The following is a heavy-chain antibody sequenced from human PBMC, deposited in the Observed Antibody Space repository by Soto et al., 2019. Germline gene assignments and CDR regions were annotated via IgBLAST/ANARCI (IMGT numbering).Heavy chain of an antibody. V-gene: IGHV3-15*06. CDR1: GFSFSTAC. J-gene: IGHJ4*02. CDR2: IKTATEGGTT. CDR3: STWGGY. D-gene: IGHD3-16*01. Sequence: EVQLVESGGGLVKPGGSLRLSCAASGFSFSTACMSWVRQAPGKGLEWVGRIKTATEGGTTNFAAPVKGRFTISRDDSKNMLYLQMNSLKTDDTAVYYCSTWGGYWGQGTLVTVSS.